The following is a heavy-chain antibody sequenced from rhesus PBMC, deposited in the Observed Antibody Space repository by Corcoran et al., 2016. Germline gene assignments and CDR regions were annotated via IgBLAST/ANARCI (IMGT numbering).Heavy chain of an antibody. CDR2: IYGGSGST. V-gene: IGHV4S7*01. CDR3: ARDFSSWSFFDY. J-gene: IGHJ4*01. CDR1: GGSIRGYYL. D-gene: IGHD6-13*01. Sequence: QVQLQESGPGVVKPSETLSLTCAVSGGSIRGYYLWSWIRQPPGKGLEWIGYIYGGSGSTSYNTSRKSRVIISIDTSKNQFSLKLSSVTAADTAVYYCARDFSSWSFFDYWGQGVLVTVSS.